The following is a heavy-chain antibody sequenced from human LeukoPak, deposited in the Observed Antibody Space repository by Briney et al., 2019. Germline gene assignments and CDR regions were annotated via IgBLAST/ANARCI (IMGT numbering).Heavy chain of an antibody. J-gene: IGHJ4*02. CDR3: ARDVGATPGYFDY. CDR2: IYYSGNT. V-gene: IGHV4-59*01. CDR1: GGSISSYY. Sequence: SETLSLTCTASGGSISSYYWNWIRQPPGKGLEWIAYIYYSGNTNYNPSLKSRVTISADTSKNQFSLKLSSVTAADTAVYYCARDVGATPGYFDYWGQGTLVTVSS. D-gene: IGHD1-26*01.